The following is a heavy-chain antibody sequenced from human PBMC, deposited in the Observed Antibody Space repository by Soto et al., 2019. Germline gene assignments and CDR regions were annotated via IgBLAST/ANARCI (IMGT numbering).Heavy chain of an antibody. CDR2: ISTSGRT. CDR3: ARLHLPDLQGDFDI. V-gene: IGHV4-4*07. Sequence: SETLSLTCSVSGGSINSDYWTWIRQSAGKGLEWIGRISTSGRTTYNPSLKSRVTMSIDTSRNQFSLTLISVTAADTALYYCARLHLPDLQGDFDIWGQGTMVTVSS. CDR1: GGSINSDY. J-gene: IGHJ3*02. D-gene: IGHD2-2*01.